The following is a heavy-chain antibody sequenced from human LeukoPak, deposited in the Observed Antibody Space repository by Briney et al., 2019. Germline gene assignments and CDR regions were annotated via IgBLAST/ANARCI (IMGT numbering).Heavy chain of an antibody. Sequence: GGSLRLSCAASGFTFGSYILHWVRQAPGKGLEWVAVTSYDGTNKNYADSVKGRFTISRDNSKNTLYLQMNSLRAEDTAVYYCARGCSGGSCYRTYYYYYGMDVWGQGTTVTVSS. CDR3: ARGCSGGSCYRTYYYYYGMDV. D-gene: IGHD2-15*01. V-gene: IGHV3-30-3*01. CDR2: TSYDGTNK. CDR1: GFTFGSYI. J-gene: IGHJ6*02.